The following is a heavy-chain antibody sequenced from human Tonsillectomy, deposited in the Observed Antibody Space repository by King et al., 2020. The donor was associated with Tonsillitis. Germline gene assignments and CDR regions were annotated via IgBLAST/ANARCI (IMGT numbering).Heavy chain of an antibody. CDR3: ARDPLRYDSSGHYTRSFDY. Sequence: VQLVESGAEVKKPGASVKVSCKASGYTFTGYYMHWVRQAPGQGLEWMGWINPNSGGTNYAQKFQGRVTMTRDTSISTAYMELSRLRSDDTAVYYCARDPLRYDSSGHYTRSFDYWGQGTLVTVSS. D-gene: IGHD3-22*01. CDR1: GYTFTGYY. J-gene: IGHJ4*02. V-gene: IGHV1-2*02. CDR2: INPNSGGT.